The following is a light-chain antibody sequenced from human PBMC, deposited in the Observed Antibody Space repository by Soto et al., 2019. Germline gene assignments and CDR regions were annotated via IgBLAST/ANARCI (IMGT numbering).Light chain of an antibody. CDR3: QSYDSSLSGYV. J-gene: IGLJ1*01. V-gene: IGLV1-40*01. Sequence: QAVATQPPSVSGAPGQRVTISCSGSSSNIGAGYDVHWYQQLPGTAPKLLIYGNNNRPSGVPDRFSGSKSGTSASLAITGRQAEDEADYYCQSYDSSLSGYVFGTGTKVTVL. CDR2: GNN. CDR1: SSNIGAGYD.